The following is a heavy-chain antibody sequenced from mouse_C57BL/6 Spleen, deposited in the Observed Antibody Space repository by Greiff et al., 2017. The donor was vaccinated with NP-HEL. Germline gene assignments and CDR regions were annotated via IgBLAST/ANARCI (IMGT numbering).Heavy chain of an antibody. D-gene: IGHD1-1*01. Sequence: QVHVKQSGAELVRPGSSVKLSCKASGYTFTSYWMHWVKQRPIQGLEWIGNIDPSDSETHYNQKFKDKATLTVDKSSSTAYMQLSSLTSEDSAVYYCARGPNYYGSRGYFDVWGTGTTVTVSS. CDR3: ARGPNYYGSRGYFDV. CDR2: IDPSDSET. CDR1: GYTFTSYW. V-gene: IGHV1-52*01. J-gene: IGHJ1*03.